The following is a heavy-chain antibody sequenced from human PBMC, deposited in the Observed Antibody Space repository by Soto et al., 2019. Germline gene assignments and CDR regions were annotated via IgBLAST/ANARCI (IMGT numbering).Heavy chain of an antibody. Sequence: GGSLRLSCAASGFTFSSFAMSWVRQAPGKGLEWVSTINKSGGSTYYADSVKGRFTISRDNSKNMLFPQINGLRAEDTAVYYCAKDPPTTGTTFDYWGRGTLVTVSS. J-gene: IGHJ4*02. CDR2: INKSGGST. V-gene: IGHV3-23*01. CDR1: GFTFSSFA. D-gene: IGHD1-1*01. CDR3: AKDPPTTGTTFDY.